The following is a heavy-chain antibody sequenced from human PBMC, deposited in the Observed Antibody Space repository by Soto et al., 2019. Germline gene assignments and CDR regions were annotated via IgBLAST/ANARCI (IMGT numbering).Heavy chain of an antibody. J-gene: IGHJ4*02. CDR3: ARPTHQNTWAFFFNF. V-gene: IGHV4-39*01. Sequence: SETLSLTCTVSVGSIGSSAYYWAWIRQPPGKGLEWIGTIYYTGSTYYNPSLGSRVTLSADTSENQFSLKLSSVTAADPAVYTCARPTHQNTWAFFFNFWGRGTRFTFSS. CDR2: IYYTGST. CDR1: VGSIGSSAYY. D-gene: IGHD2-2*02.